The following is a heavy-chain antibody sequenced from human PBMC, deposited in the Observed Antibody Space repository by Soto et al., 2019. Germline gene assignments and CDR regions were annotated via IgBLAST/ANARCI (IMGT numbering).Heavy chain of an antibody. CDR3: EKDLSVTTSQLSYYYGMDV. V-gene: IGHV3-23*01. D-gene: IGHD4-4*01. CDR2: ISGSGGST. CDR1: GFTFSSYA. J-gene: IGHJ6*02. Sequence: GGSLRLSCAASGFTFSSYAMSWVRQAPGKGLEWVSAISGSGGSTYYADSVKGRFTISRDNSKNTLYLQMNSLRDEDTAVYYCEKDLSVTTSQLSYYYGMDVWGQGTTVTVSS.